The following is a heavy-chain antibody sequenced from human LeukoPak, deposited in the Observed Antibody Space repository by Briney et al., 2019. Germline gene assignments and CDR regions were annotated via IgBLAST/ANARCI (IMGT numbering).Heavy chain of an antibody. CDR3: ARFTMVRGSFDP. D-gene: IGHD3-10*01. Sequence: SETLSLTCTVSGGSISSSSYYWGWIRQPPGKGLEWIGSIYYSGSTYYNPSLKSRVTISVDTSKNQFSLKLSSVTASDTAVSYCARFTMVRGSFDPWGQGTLVTVSS. CDR2: IYYSGST. J-gene: IGHJ5*02. V-gene: IGHV4-39*07. CDR1: GGSISSSSYY.